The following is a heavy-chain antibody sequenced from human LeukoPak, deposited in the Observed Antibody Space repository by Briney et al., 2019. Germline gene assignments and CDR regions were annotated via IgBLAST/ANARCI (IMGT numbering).Heavy chain of an antibody. Sequence: SETLSLTCTVSGGSISSYYWSWIRQPAGKGLEWIGRIYTSGNTNYNPSLKSRVTISIDTSKKQFSLKLTSVTAADTAVYYCARVSTVTLDSDYWGQGTLVTVSS. CDR1: GGSISSYY. V-gene: IGHV4-4*07. CDR2: IYTSGNT. CDR3: ARVSTVTLDSDY. J-gene: IGHJ4*02. D-gene: IGHD4-17*01.